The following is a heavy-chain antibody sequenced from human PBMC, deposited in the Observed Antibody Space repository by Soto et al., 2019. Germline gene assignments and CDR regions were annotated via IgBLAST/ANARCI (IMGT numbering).Heavy chain of an antibody. D-gene: IGHD3-9*01. CDR3: ARGEEVRYFDCLFEMGYYFDY. Sequence: QVQLVQSGAEVKKPGASVKVSCKASGYTFTSYGISWVRQAPGQGLEWMGWISAYNGNTNYAQKLQGRVTMTTDTSTSTAYMELRSLRSDDTAVYYCARGEEVRYFDCLFEMGYYFDYWGQGTLVTVSS. J-gene: IGHJ4*02. CDR1: GYTFTSYG. CDR2: ISAYNGNT. V-gene: IGHV1-18*01.